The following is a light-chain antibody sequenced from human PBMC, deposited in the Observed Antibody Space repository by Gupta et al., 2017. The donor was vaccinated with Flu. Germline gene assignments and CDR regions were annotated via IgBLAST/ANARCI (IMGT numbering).Light chain of an antibody. CDR1: QSIDNSY. V-gene: IGKV3-20*01. CDR2: GAS. J-gene: IGKJ1*01. CDR3: QHYGRSLWT. Sequence: ENVLTQCPGILSLSQGERDTLSCRASQSIDNSYLAWYQQKPGQAPSFLMYGASTRAAGVPDRFSGSGSVTDFTLTISGLESEDFAIYYCQHYGRSLWTFGQGTKVEIK.